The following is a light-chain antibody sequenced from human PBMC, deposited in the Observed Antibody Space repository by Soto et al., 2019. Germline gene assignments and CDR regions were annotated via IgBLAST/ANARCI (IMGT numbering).Light chain of an antibody. CDR2: GAS. CDR3: QQYGRT. Sequence: ESVLTQSPGTLSLSPGERAALSCRASESVSGSYIAWYQQKVGQSPRLLIDGASSRATGIPNRFRGSGSGTDFTLTINRLEPEDFAMYYCQQYGRTFGLGTKVDIK. J-gene: IGKJ1*01. V-gene: IGKV3-20*01. CDR1: ESVSGSY.